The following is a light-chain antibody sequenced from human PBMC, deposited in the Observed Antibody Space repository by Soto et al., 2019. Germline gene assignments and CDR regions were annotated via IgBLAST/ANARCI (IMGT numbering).Light chain of an antibody. J-gene: IGKJ4*01. CDR3: QQRSNWPLT. Sequence: EIVLTQSPATLSLSPGERATLSCSASQSVSSYLAWYQQKTGQAHRRLIYDASTRATGIPARFSGSGSGTDFTLTISSLEPEDCAVSYCQQRSNWPLTFGGGTKVESK. CDR2: DAS. V-gene: IGKV3-11*01. CDR1: QSVSSY.